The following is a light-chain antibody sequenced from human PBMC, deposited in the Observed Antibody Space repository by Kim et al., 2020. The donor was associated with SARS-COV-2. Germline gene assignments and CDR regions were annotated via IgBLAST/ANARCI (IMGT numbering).Light chain of an antibody. J-gene: IGLJ2*01. Sequence: QSALTQPPSASGSPGQSVAISCTGTTRDVGANNYVSWYQQYPGKAPKLILYELTKRPSGVPDRFSGSKSGNTASLTVSGLQAEDEAHYFCSSYAGTNNVRFGGGTKVTVL. CDR1: TRDVGANNY. CDR2: ELT. CDR3: SSYAGTNNVR. V-gene: IGLV2-8*01.